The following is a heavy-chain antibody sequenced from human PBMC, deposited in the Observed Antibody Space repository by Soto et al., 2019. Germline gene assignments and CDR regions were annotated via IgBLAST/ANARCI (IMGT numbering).Heavy chain of an antibody. V-gene: IGHV4-34*01. D-gene: IGHD6-19*01. J-gene: IGHJ3*02. CDR2: INHSGST. CDR3: ATVQWLDAFAI. Sequence: SVTRSVGWVGCGGAIGGSSWRGTREPPGKGLEWIGEINHSGSTNYNPSLKSRVTISVDTSKNQFSLKLSSVTAADTAVYYCATVQWLDAFAIRVQGTMVT. CDR1: GGAIGGSS.